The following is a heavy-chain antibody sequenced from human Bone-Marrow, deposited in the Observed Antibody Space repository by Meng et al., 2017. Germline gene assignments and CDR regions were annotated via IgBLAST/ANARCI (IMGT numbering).Heavy chain of an antibody. CDR1: RFSLSTTGVG. J-gene: IGHJ3*02. CDR2: IYCDDDK. D-gene: IGHD1-1*01. Sequence: SGPTLLKPTQTFTLTCTFSRFSLSTTGVGVGRIRQPPGKHLEWLTVIYCDDDKSYSPALKSRLAITKDTSKNQVVLTMSIMHTVDTATYYCAHRRTGTGDAFDIWGQGTMVTVSS. CDR3: AHRRTGTGDAFDI. V-gene: IGHV2-5*02.